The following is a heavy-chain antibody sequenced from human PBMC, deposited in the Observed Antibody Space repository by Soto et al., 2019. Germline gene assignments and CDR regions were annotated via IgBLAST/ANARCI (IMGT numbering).Heavy chain of an antibody. CDR1: GYTFSNFW. D-gene: IGHD6-13*01. Sequence: GESLKISCQCSGYTFSNFWIAWVRQLPGKGLEWTGIIYPGDYETRYSPSFHGKVTISADRSIGTAYLQWSSLEASDSAFYFCARSPRSSPYFDYWGQGALVTVSS. J-gene: IGHJ4*02. V-gene: IGHV5-51*01. CDR3: ARSPRSSPYFDY. CDR2: IYPGDYET.